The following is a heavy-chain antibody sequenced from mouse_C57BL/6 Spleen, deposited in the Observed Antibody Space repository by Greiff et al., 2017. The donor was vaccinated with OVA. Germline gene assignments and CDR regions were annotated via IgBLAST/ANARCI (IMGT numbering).Heavy chain of an antibody. CDR2: INPNNGGT. D-gene: IGHD2-4*01. CDR3: ARGYDYDGWFAY. Sequence: EVQLQQSGPELVKPGASVKISCKASGYTFTDYYMNWVKQSHGKSLEWIGDINPNNGGTSYNQKFKGKATLTVDKSSSTAYMELRSLTSEDSAVYYCARGYDYDGWFAYWGQGTLVTVSA. V-gene: IGHV1-26*01. J-gene: IGHJ3*01. CDR1: GYTFTDYY.